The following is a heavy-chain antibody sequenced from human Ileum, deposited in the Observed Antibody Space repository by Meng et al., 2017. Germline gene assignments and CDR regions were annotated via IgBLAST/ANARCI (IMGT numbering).Heavy chain of an antibody. V-gene: IGHV4-61*08. J-gene: IGHJ4*02. CDR2: AGT. CDR1: GGSVSTSDYQ. CDR3: ARDHWGSLDY. D-gene: IGHD7-27*01. Sequence: QVQLQESGPGLVRPSETLSLICTVSGGSVSTSDYQWGWIRQPPGKGLEWIGYAGTNYNPSLKSRVTISVDTSKRQFSLKLTSVTAADTAVYYCARDHWGSLDYCGQGSLVTVSS.